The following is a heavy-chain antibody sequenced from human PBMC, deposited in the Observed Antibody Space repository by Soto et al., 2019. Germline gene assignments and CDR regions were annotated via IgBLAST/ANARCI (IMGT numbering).Heavy chain of an antibody. V-gene: IGHV3-23*01. Sequence: VQLLESGGGLVQPGGSLRLSCAASGFTFSSYAMNWVRQAPGKGLEWVSAVSGSGTGTNYADSVKGRFTISRDNSKNTLYLQMNSLRAEDTAVYYCAKGVRESYYYYYGMDVWGQGTTVTVSS. CDR3: AKGVRESYYYYYGMDV. J-gene: IGHJ6*02. CDR1: GFTFSSYA. CDR2: VSGSGTGT.